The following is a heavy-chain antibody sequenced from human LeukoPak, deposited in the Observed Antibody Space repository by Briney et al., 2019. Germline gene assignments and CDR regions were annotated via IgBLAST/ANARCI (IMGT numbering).Heavy chain of an antibody. CDR3: ARDVNGGYSDH. Sequence: GGSLRLSCAASGFTFSHFWMSWLRQAPGKGPEWVAQMSGDGSEEYYVDSVRGRFTISRDNARNLLFLQMNSLTAEDRAVYFCARDVNGGYSDHWGRGTLVTVSS. V-gene: IGHV3-7*01. CDR1: GFTFSHFW. D-gene: IGHD3-10*01. CDR2: MSGDGSEE. J-gene: IGHJ4*01.